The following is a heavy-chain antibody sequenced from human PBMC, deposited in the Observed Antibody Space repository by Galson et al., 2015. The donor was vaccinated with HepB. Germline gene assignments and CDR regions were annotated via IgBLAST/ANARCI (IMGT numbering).Heavy chain of an antibody. V-gene: IGHV3-7*01. J-gene: IGHJ4*02. CDR2: IKQDGSEK. D-gene: IGHD3-16*02. CDR3: ARVSDYIWGSYRPDF. Sequence: SLRLSCAASGFTFSSYWMSWVRQAPGKGLEWVANIKQDGSEKYYVDSVKGRFTISRDNAKSSLYLQMNSLRAEDTAVYYWARVSDYIWGSYRPDFWGQGTLVTVSS. CDR1: GFTFSSYW.